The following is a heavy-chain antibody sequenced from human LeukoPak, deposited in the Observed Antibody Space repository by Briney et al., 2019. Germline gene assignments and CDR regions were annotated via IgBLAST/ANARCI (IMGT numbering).Heavy chain of an antibody. CDR3: ARDRRGYGGYDMN. V-gene: IGHV1-2*06. J-gene: IGHJ4*02. CDR2: INPNSGGT. D-gene: IGHD5-12*01. CDR1: GYTFNGDY. Sequence: GASVKVSCKXSGYTFNGDYMQWVRQAPRQGLEWLGRINPNSGGTESPQKFQGRITMTINTSTRTAYMELSSLRFDDTAVYYCARDRRGYGGYDMNWGQGTLVTVSS.